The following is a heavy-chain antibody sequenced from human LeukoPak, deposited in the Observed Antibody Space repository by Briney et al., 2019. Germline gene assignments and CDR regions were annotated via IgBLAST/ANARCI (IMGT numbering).Heavy chain of an antibody. CDR1: GFTFSDYG. CDR2: ISSSGGTT. Sequence: GGSLRLSCAASGFTFSDYGMSWVRQAPGKGLEWVSPISSSGGTTYYADSVKGRFTISRDNSRNTLYLQMNSLRAEDTAVYYCAKGIGGSGWFGGAFDIWGQGTMVTVSS. V-gene: IGHV3-23*01. J-gene: IGHJ3*02. D-gene: IGHD6-19*01. CDR3: AKGIGGSGWFGGAFDI.